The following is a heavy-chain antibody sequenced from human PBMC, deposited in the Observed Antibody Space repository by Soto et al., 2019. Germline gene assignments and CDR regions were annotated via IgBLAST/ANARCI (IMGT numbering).Heavy chain of an antibody. Sequence: GGSLRLSCAASGFTFGSYAMSWVRQAPGKGLDWVSAISGSGGTTYYAGSVQGRFTISRDNSKNTLYLQMNSLRAEDTALYYWEKFLVGRGGSNGGTWVFENWGEGNVVSV. CDR1: GFTFGSYA. CDR3: EKFLVGRGGSNGGTWVFEN. CDR2: ISGSGGTT. V-gene: IGHV3-23*01. D-gene: IGHD3-16*01. J-gene: IGHJ4*02.